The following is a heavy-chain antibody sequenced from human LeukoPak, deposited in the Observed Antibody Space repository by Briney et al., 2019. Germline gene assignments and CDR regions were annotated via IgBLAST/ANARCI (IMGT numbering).Heavy chain of an antibody. CDR2: ISGSGIST. D-gene: IGHD6-13*01. V-gene: IGHV3-23*01. J-gene: IGHJ4*02. Sequence: PGGSLRLSCAASGFTFSSYAMSWVRQAPGKGLEWVSAISGSGISTYYADSVKGRFTISRDNSKNTLYLQMNSLRAEDTAIYYCAKDRGSSSWFLDYWGQGTLVTVSS. CDR1: GFTFSSYA. CDR3: AKDRGSSSWFLDY.